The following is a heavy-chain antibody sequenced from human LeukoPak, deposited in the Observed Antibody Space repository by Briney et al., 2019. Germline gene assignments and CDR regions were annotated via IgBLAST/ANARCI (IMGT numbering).Heavy chain of an antibody. Sequence: SETLSLTCTVSGGSISSYYWSWIRQPPGKGLEWIGYIYYSGSTNYNPSLKSRVTISVDTSKSQFSLKLSSVTAADTAVYYCARVVSAVRSPYYFDYWGQGTLVTVSS. CDR2: IYYSGST. V-gene: IGHV4-59*01. D-gene: IGHD3-3*01. J-gene: IGHJ4*02. CDR3: ARVVSAVRSPYYFDY. CDR1: GGSISSYY.